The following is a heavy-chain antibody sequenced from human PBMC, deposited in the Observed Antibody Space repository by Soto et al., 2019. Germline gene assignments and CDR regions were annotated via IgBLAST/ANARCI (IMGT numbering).Heavy chain of an antibody. CDR3: TSLYIVVVVPNRFGF. CDR2: IRSKAYGGTT. V-gene: IGHV3-49*04. CDR1: GFTLGDYA. J-gene: IGHJ4*02. Sequence: PGGSLRRACTAPGFTLGDYAMSWVRQAPGKGLEWVGFIRSKAYGGTTEYAASVKGRFTISRDDSKSIAYLQMNSLKTEDTAVYYCTSLYIVVVVPNRFGFCGQGSLVLGSA. D-gene: IGHD2-15*01.